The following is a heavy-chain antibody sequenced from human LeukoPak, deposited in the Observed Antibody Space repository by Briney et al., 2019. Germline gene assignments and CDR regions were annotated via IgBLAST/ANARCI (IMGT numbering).Heavy chain of an antibody. CDR1: TDSTNTYY. CDR2: IYHSGST. Sequence: SETLSLTCSVSTDSTNTYYWSWIPPSPGKGLEWIRHIYHSGSTDYNPSFKSRVTVSIDMSKKEFSLKLTSVTVADTAMYYCVRLRWELLAPYFDHWGQGAFVIVSS. CDR3: VRLRWELLAPYFDH. V-gene: IGHV4-59*01. J-gene: IGHJ4*02. D-gene: IGHD2-15*01.